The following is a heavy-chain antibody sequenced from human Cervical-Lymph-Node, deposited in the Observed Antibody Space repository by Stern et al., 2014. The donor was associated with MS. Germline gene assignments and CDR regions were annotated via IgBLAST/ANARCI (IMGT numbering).Heavy chain of an antibody. Sequence: QVQLVESGGGVVPPGRSLRLSCADSGTTFSKSAMHWVRQAPGKGLEWAAGISHDGSNKQYGGFVKGRLAIYRDNCMNALSLERYSLRAEDTAVYYCVRTESFYYYDGMDVWGHGTTVIVSS. CDR3: VRTESFYYYDGMDV. CDR2: ISHDGSNK. J-gene: IGHJ6*02. V-gene: IGHV3-30*09. CDR1: GTTFSKSA.